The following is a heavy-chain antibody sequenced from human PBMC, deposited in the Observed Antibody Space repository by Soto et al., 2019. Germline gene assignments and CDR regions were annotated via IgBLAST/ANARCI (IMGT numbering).Heavy chain of an antibody. Sequence: GGSLRLSCAASGFTFSSYAMHWVRQAPGKGLEYVSAISSNGGSTYYANSVKGRFTISRDNSKNTLYLQMGSLRAEDMAVYYCARSQALFYLTVTTDAFDIWGQGTMVTVSS. CDR1: GFTFSSYA. CDR2: ISSNGGST. D-gene: IGHD4-17*01. J-gene: IGHJ3*02. CDR3: ARSQALFYLTVTTDAFDI. V-gene: IGHV3-64*01.